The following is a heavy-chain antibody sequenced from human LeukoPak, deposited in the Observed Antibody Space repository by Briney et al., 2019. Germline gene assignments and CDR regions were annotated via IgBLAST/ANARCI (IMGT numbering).Heavy chain of an antibody. CDR2: INPNGGST. CDR1: GYTFTSYY. Sequence: ASVKVSCKASGYTFTSYYMHWVRQAPGQGLEWMGIINPNGGSTTYARKFQGRVTMTRDKSTSTVYMELSSLNSDDTAVYYCARGPPAGTPYFDYWGQGTLVTVSS. J-gene: IGHJ4*02. CDR3: ARGPPAGTPYFDY. D-gene: IGHD6-13*01. V-gene: IGHV1-46*01.